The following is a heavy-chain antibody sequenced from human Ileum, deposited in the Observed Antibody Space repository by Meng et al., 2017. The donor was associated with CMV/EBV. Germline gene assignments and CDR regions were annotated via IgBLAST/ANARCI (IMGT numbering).Heavy chain of an antibody. Sequence: SDGTFSSYAISWMRQAPGQGLEWMGGIIPIFGTANYAQKFQGRVTITTDESTSTAYMELSSLRSEDTAVYYCARVGRITTGWYFDLWGRGTLVTVSS. V-gene: IGHV1-69*05. J-gene: IGHJ2*01. CDR3: ARVGRITTGWYFDL. D-gene: IGHD3-22*01. CDR2: IIPIFGTA. CDR1: DGTFSSYA.